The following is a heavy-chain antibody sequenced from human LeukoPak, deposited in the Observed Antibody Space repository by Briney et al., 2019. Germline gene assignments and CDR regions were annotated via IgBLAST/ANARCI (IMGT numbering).Heavy chain of an antibody. CDR2: ISSSSSYI. CDR3: ARDLVVPAASNWFDP. CDR1: GFTFSSYS. J-gene: IGHJ5*02. V-gene: IGHV3-21*01. D-gene: IGHD2-2*01. Sequence: GGSLRLSCAASGFTFSSYSMNWVRQAPGKGLEWVSSISSSSSYIYYADSVKGRFTISRDNAKNSLYLQMNSLRAEDTAVYYCARDLVVPAASNWFDPWGQGTLVTVSS.